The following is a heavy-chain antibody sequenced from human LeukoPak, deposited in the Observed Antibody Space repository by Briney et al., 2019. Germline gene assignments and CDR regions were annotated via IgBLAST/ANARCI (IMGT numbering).Heavy chain of an antibody. CDR2: TYYRSKWYN. CDR1: GSSVSSNSAA. Sequence: SQTLSLTCAISGSSVSSNSAAWNWIRQSPSRGLEWLGRTYYRSKWYNDYAVSVKSRITIDPDTSKNQFSLQLNSMTPEDTAAYYCASYVRGAFDFWSQGTMVTVSS. V-gene: IGHV6-1*01. CDR3: ASYVRGAFDF. J-gene: IGHJ3*01. D-gene: IGHD3-10*02.